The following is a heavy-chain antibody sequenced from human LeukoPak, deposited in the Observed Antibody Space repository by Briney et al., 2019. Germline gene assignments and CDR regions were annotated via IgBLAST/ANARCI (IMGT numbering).Heavy chain of an antibody. D-gene: IGHD1-26*01. CDR3: ARDMKRSRARWENLGFDP. V-gene: IGHV1-18*01. CDR1: GYTLTTSG. CDR2: ISGYNGKT. J-gene: IGHJ5*02. Sequence: ASVKVSCKASGYTLTTSGISWVRQAPGQGLEWMGWISGYNGKTNYAQKLQDRVTMTTDTSTSTAYMELRSLRSDDTAVYYCARDMKRSRARWENLGFDPWGQGTLVTVSS.